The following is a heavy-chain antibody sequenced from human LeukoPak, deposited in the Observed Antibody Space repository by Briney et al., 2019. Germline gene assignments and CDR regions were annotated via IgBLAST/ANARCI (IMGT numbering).Heavy chain of an antibody. Sequence: ASVKVSCKASGYTFTSYGISWVRQAPGQGLEWMGEIIPIFGTANYAQKFQGRVTITADESTSTAYMELSSLRSEDTAVYYCARDLWFDGGANDYWGQGTLVTVSS. CDR2: IIPIFGTA. V-gene: IGHV1-69*13. D-gene: IGHD3-10*01. CDR1: GYTFTSYG. J-gene: IGHJ4*02. CDR3: ARDLWFDGGANDY.